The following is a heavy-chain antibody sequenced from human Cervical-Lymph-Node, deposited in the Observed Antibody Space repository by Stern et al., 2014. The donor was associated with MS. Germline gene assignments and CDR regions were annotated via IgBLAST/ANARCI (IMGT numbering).Heavy chain of an antibody. Sequence: VQLVQSGAEVKKPGASVKVSCKVSGYTLSEISMHRVRQAPGKGLEWMGGFDPEHGETRYAQKFQGRVTMAEDRSTDTAYMELSSLRSEDTAVYYCATHRGRVTYYYGMDVWGQGTTVTVSS. CDR1: GYTLSEIS. CDR2: FDPEHGET. V-gene: IGHV1-24*01. CDR3: ATHRGRVTYYYGMDV. J-gene: IGHJ6*02. D-gene: IGHD2-21*02.